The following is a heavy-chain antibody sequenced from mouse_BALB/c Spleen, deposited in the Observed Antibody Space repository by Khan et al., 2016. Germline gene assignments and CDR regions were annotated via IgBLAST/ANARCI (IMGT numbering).Heavy chain of an antibody. CDR2: IRLRSDNYTT. Sequence: EVKLEESGGGLVQPGGSMKFSCEASGFTFSNYWMSWVRQSPQKGLEWVAEIRLRSDNYTTHYAESVKGSFTISRAASKSRLFLQMNSLRAEDTGIYYCTGGNPWYFDVWGAGTTVTVSS. V-gene: IGHV6-6*02. CDR1: GFTFSNYW. J-gene: IGHJ1*01. D-gene: IGHD1-1*02. CDR3: TGGNPWYFDV.